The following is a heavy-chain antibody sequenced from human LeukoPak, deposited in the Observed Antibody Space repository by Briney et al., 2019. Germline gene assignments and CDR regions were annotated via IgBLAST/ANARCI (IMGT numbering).Heavy chain of an antibody. Sequence: SVKVSCKASGNTFSTYAINWVRHAPGQGLEWMGRIIPMLDIANYAQKFQGRVTITADKSTSTAYMDLSSLRSEDTAVYYCARDLRSDEGCFDYWGQGTLVTVSS. CDR3: ARDLRSDEGCFDY. CDR2: IIPMLDIA. J-gene: IGHJ4*02. V-gene: IGHV1-69*04. D-gene: IGHD2-15*01. CDR1: GNTFSTYA.